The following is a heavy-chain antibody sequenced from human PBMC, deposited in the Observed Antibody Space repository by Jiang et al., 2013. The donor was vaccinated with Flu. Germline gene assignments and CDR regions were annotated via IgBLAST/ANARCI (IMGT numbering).Heavy chain of an antibody. J-gene: IGHJ4*02. CDR2: IFHSGRA. V-gene: IGHV4-38-2*01. CDR3: ARGYYEYWSGYEGVGYFDS. Sequence: GPGLVKPSETLSLTCAVSDYSIRDGYYWGWIRQTPGKGLEWIGSIFHSGRAYYNPSLKSRLSLSVDKSKNQFSLELTSVTAADTAMYYCARGYYEYWSGYEGVGYFDSWGQGTLVIVSS. CDR1: DYSIRDGYY. D-gene: IGHD3-3*01.